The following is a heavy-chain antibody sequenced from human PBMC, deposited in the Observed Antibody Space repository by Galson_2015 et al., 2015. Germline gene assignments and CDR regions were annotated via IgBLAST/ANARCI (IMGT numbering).Heavy chain of an antibody. CDR2: IHSDGSST. CDR3: ARDRFGDYATFDY. CDR1: GLAFSSYW. V-gene: IGHV3-74*01. D-gene: IGHD4-17*01. Sequence: SLRLSCAASGLAFSSYWMHWVRQAPGKGLVWVSRIHSDGSSTSYAGSVKGRFAISRDNAKKTLYLQMNSLRAEDSAMYYCARDRFGDYATFDYWGQGTLVTVSS. J-gene: IGHJ4*02.